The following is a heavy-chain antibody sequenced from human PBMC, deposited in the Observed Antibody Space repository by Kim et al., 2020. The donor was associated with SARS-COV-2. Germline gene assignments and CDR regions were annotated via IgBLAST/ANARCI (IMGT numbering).Heavy chain of an antibody. CDR3: ARDQSAGYSSSWNDY. J-gene: IGHJ4*02. Sequence: ADDVKGRFTISRDKSKNTLYLQMNSLRAEDTAVYYCARDQSAGYSSSWNDYWGQGTLVTVSS. V-gene: IGHV3-30*07. D-gene: IGHD6-13*01.